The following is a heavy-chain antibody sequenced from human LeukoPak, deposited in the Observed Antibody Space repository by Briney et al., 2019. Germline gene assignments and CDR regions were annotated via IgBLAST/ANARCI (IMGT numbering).Heavy chain of an antibody. CDR2: ISSSGTTI. Sequence: AGGSLRLSCAASGFTFSSYSMNWVRQAPGKGLGWVSHISSSGTTIYYADSVKGRFTISRDHAKNSLFLQMNSLRVEDTAVYYCARGPSFDVDYWGQGTLVTVSS. J-gene: IGHJ4*02. V-gene: IGHV3-48*01. CDR3: ARGPSFDVDY. D-gene: IGHD2/OR15-2a*01. CDR1: GFTFSSYS.